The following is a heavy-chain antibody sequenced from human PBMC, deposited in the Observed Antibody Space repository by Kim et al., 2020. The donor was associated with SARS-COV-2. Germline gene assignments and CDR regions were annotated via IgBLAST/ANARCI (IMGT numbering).Heavy chain of an antibody. J-gene: IGHJ6*02. CDR3: ACETTVVTRYYDYGMDI. D-gene: IGHD4-17*01. V-gene: IGHV4-39*01. Sequence: SETLSLTCTVSGGSISSSSYYWGWIRQPPGKGLEWIGSIYYSGSTYYNPSLKSRVTISVDTSKNQFSLKLSSVTAADTAVYYCACETTVVTRYYDYGMDIWGQGTTVTVSS. CDR1: GGSISSSSYY. CDR2: IYYSGST.